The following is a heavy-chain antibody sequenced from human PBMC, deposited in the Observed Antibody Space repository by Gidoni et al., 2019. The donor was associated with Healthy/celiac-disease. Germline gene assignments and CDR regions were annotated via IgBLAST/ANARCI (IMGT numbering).Heavy chain of an antibody. CDR1: GGTFSRYA. D-gene: IGHD3-22*01. J-gene: IGHJ4*02. CDR2: IITIFGTA. V-gene: IGHV1-69*06. Sequence: QVQLVQPGAEVQKPGSSGKVSCKASGGTFSRYALSWVRQAPGQGREWMGGIITIFGTANYAQKFQGRVTIPADKSTSTAYMELSSLRSEDTAVYYCAGGIVATAAYYYDSSGYSNWGQGTLVTVSS. CDR3: AGGIVATAAYYYDSSGYSN.